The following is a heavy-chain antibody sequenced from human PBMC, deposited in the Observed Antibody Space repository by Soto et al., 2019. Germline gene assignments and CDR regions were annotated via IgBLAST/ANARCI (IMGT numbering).Heavy chain of an antibody. CDR1: GYMFNSYG. J-gene: IGHJ4*02. D-gene: IGHD6-19*01. CDR2: ISGYNGKT. Sequence: QVQLVQSGAEVKKRGASVKVSCKASGYMFNSYGMSWLRQAPGQGLEWIGWISGYNGKTDLAQKFQGRVTMTTEAARSTVYRELTSLRLDDTALYYWGSDETYPAGWYFEHWGQGTLVTVPS. CDR3: GSDETYPAGWYFEH. V-gene: IGHV1-18*01.